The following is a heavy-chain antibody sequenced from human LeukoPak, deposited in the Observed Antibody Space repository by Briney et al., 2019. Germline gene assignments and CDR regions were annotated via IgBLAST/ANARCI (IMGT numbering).Heavy chain of an antibody. D-gene: IGHD4-17*01. CDR3: AREDYGDRRYSN. J-gene: IGHJ4*02. CDR2: MNPNSGNT. V-gene: IGHV1-8*01. Sequence: ASVKVSCKASGYTFTSYDINWVRQATGQGLEWMGWMNPNSGNTGYAQKFQGRVTMTRNTSISAAYMELSSLRSEDTAVYYCAREDYGDRRYSNWGQGALVTVSS. CDR1: GYTFTSYD.